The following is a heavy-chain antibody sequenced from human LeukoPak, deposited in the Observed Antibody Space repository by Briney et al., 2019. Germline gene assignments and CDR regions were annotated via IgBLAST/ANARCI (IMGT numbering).Heavy chain of an antibody. CDR2: ISGSGGST. Sequence: GGSLRLSCAASGFTFSSYAMSWVRQAPGKGLEWVSAISGSGGSTYYADSVKGRFTISRDNSKNTLYLQMNSLRAEDTAVYYCAKVAHYYGSGSYYEHYFDYWGQGTLVTVSS. CDR1: GFTFSSYA. J-gene: IGHJ4*02. D-gene: IGHD3-10*01. V-gene: IGHV3-23*01. CDR3: AKVAHYYGSGSYYEHYFDY.